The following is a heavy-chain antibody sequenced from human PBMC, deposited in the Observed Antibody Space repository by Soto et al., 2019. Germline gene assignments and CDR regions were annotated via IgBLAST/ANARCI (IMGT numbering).Heavy chain of an antibody. CDR3: ARDQLGPVPHRYYYDGMDV. CDR1: GGSISSGGYY. J-gene: IGHJ6*02. V-gene: IGHV4-31*03. CDR2: IYYSGST. D-gene: IGHD6-6*01. Sequence: PSETLSLTCTVSGGSISSGGYYWSWIRQHPGKGLEWIGYIYYSGSTYYNPSLKSRVTISVDTSKNQFSLKLSSVTAADTAVYYCARDQLGPVPHRYYYDGMDVWGQGTTVTVSS.